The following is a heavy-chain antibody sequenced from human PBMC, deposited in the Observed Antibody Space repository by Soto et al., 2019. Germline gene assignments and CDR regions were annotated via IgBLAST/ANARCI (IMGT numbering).Heavy chain of an antibody. J-gene: IGHJ4*02. Sequence: QVQLQESGPGLVKPSQTLSLTCTVSGGSISSGDYYWSWIRQPPGKGLEWIGYIYYSGSTYYNPSLKGRVTIXVXTTXNQFSLKLSSVTAADTAVYYCARVGSSIATRPFDYWGQGTLVTVSS. CDR2: IYYSGST. CDR1: GGSISSGDYY. CDR3: ARVGSSIATRPFDY. V-gene: IGHV4-30-4*01. D-gene: IGHD6-6*01.